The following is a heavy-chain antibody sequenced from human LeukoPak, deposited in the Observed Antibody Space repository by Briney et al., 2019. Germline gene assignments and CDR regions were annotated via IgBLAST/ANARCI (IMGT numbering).Heavy chain of an antibody. D-gene: IGHD3-16*01. V-gene: IGHV4-59*11. J-gene: IGHJ6*02. Sequence: PSETLSLTCTVSGGSISGHYCTWVRQPPGEGLEWIGQIHYSGKADYNPSLRSRITISVDTSKNQMSLKVTSVTAADTAVYYCARFGVDYDMDVWGQGTTVTVS. CDR3: ARFGVDYDMDV. CDR2: IHYSGKA. CDR1: GGSISGHY.